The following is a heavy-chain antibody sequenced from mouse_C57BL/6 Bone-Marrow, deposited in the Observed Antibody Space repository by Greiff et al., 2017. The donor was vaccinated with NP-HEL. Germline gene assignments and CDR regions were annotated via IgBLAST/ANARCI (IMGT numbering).Heavy chain of an antibody. D-gene: IGHD1-1*01. CDR2: ISNGGGST. V-gene: IGHV5-12*01. J-gene: IGHJ1*03. Sequence: EVQLVESGGGLVQPGGSLKLSCAASGFTFSDYYMYWVRQTPEKRLEWVAYISNGGGSTYYPDTVKGRFTISRDNAKNTRYLQMSRLKSEDTAMYYCARQKNYGSSYGYFDVWGTGTTVTVSS. CDR3: ARQKNYGSSYGYFDV. CDR1: GFTFSDYY.